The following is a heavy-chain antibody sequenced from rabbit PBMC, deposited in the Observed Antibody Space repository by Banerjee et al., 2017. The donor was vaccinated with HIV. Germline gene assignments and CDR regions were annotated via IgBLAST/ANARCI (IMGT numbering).Heavy chain of an antibody. CDR3: ARDLAGVIGWNFNL. CDR1: GIDFSSNA. Sequence: QEQLEESGGDLVKPEGSLTLTCKASGIDFSSNAMCWVRQAPGKRPEWIACIYTGDGTTDYASWVNGRFSISRSTSLNTVDLKMTSLTAADTASYFCARDLAGVIGWNFNLWGQGTLVTVS. J-gene: IGHJ4*01. V-gene: IGHV1S47*01. D-gene: IGHD4-1*01. CDR2: IYTGDGTT.